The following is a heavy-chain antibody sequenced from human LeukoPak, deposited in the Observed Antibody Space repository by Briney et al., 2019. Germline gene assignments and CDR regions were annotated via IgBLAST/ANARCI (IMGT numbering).Heavy chain of an antibody. Sequence: SETLSLTCTVSGGSISSYYWSWIRQPPGKGLEWIGYIYYSGSTNYNPSLKSRVTISVDTSKNQFSLKLSSVTAADTAVYYCARQASDYVFDCWGQGTLVTVSS. V-gene: IGHV4-59*01. J-gene: IGHJ4*02. CDR2: IYYSGST. CDR3: ARQASDYVFDC. CDR1: GGSISSYY. D-gene: IGHD4-17*01.